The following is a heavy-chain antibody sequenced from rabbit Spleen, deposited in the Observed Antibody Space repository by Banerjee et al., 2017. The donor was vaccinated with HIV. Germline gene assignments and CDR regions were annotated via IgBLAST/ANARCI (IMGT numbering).Heavy chain of an antibody. J-gene: IGHJ4*01. Sequence: QSLEESGGDLVKPGASLTLTCTASGFSFSSSYYMCWVRQAPGKGPEWIACIYNGDGTTYYASWVNGRFTISSHNGQNTLYLQLNSLTAADTATYFCVRDKASTSGDYGPYYFDLWGPGTLVTVS. CDR1: GFSFSSSYY. V-gene: IGHV1S40*01. CDR2: IYNGDGTT. CDR3: VRDKASTSGDYGPYYFDL. D-gene: IGHD1-1*01.